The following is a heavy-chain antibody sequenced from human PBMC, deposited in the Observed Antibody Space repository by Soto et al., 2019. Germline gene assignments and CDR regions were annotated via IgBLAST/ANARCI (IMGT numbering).Heavy chain of an antibody. CDR3: ARGPPNTY. V-gene: IGHV4-30-2*01. J-gene: IGHJ4*02. CDR1: GGSISSGGYS. CDR2: MHHSGAT. D-gene: IGHD2-8*01. Sequence: QLQLQESGSGLVKPSQTLSLTCAVSGGSISSGGYSWSWIRQPPGKGLEWIGYMHHSGATYYNPSLKSRVTRSVDRSTNQFSLKLSAVTAADTALYYCARGPPNTYWGQGTLVPVSS.